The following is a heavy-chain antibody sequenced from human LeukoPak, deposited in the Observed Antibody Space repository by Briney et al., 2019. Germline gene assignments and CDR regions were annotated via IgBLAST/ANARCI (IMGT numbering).Heavy chain of an antibody. Sequence: SETLSLTCTVSGGSISSYYWSWIRQPAGKGLEWIGRIYTSGSTNCNPSLKSRVTMSVDTSKNQFSLKLSSVTAADTAVYYCARDYDILTGYEWFDPWGQGTLVTVSS. CDR1: GGSISSYY. CDR2: IYTSGST. J-gene: IGHJ5*02. CDR3: ARDYDILTGYEWFDP. V-gene: IGHV4-4*07. D-gene: IGHD3-9*01.